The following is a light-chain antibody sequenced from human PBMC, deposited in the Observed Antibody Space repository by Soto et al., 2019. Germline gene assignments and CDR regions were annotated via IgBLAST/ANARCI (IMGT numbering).Light chain of an antibody. CDR3: QHYNSYSEA. Sequence: DIHMTQSPSSRSGSVIGIVTMAFLASQTISSWLAWYQQKPGKAPKLLIYKASTLKSGVPSRFSGSGSGTEFTLTISSLQPDDFATYYCQHYNSYSEAFGQGTKVDIK. J-gene: IGKJ1*01. V-gene: IGKV1-5*03. CDR1: QTISSW. CDR2: KAS.